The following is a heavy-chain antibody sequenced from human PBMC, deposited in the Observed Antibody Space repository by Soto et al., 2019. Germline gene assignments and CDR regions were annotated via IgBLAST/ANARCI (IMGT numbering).Heavy chain of an antibody. V-gene: IGHV3-48*01. Sequence: PGGSLILSCASSGFPFSSYIMNSVRQAPGKGLEWVSYISSSSSTIYYADSVKGRFTISRDNAKNSLYLQMNSLRAKDTAVYYCARDCGSGSYCFDYWGQGTLVTVSS. CDR1: GFPFSSYI. CDR2: ISSSSSTI. CDR3: ARDCGSGSYCFDY. J-gene: IGHJ4*02. D-gene: IGHD3-10*01.